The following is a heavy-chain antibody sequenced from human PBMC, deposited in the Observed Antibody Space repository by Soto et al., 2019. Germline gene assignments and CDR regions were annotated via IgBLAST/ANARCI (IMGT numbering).Heavy chain of an antibody. Sequence: GGSLRLSCSASGFTFNSYAMHWVRQAPGKGLEFVSAISSYGADTYYADSVKGRFAISRDNSKNTLYLQMSGLRAEDTALYYCVKEGYMRSDWYGQFDYWGQGALVTVSS. CDR3: VKEGYMRSDWYGQFDY. D-gene: IGHD6-19*01. CDR2: ISSYGADT. V-gene: IGHV3-64D*06. CDR1: GFTFNSYA. J-gene: IGHJ4*02.